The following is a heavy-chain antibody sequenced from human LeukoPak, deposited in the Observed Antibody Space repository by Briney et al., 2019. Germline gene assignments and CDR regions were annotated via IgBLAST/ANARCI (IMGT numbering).Heavy chain of an antibody. CDR1: GFTLSSYG. J-gene: IGHJ3*02. D-gene: IGHD6-13*01. Sequence: GGSLRLSCAASGFTLSSYGMHWVRQAPGKGLEWEAFVRYDGSNKYYADSVKGRFTISRDNSKNTLYLQMNCLRAEDTAVYYCAKELGIGAAEDAFDIWGQGTMVTVSS. V-gene: IGHV3-30*02. CDR2: VRYDGSNK. CDR3: AKELGIGAAEDAFDI.